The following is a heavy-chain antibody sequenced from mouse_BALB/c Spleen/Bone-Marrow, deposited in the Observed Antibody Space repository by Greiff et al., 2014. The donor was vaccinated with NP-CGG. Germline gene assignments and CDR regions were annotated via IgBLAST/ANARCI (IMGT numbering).Heavy chain of an antibody. Sequence: VQLQQSGTELVMPGASVKMSCKASGYAFTDRWIHWVKQRPGQGLEWIGAIDTSDSYTNYNQKFKGKVTLTVDESSSTAYIHLSSLTSEDSAVYYCARGGDDFSLDYWGQRTSVTVSS. V-gene: IGHV1-69*01. CDR1: GYAFTDRW. CDR2: IDTSDSYT. J-gene: IGHJ4*01. CDR3: ARGGDDFSLDY. D-gene: IGHD2-4*01.